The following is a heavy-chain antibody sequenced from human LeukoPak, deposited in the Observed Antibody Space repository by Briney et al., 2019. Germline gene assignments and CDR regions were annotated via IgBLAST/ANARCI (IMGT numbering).Heavy chain of an antibody. V-gene: IGHV4-31*03. CDR3: ARGSPSSGYYQLGYDY. J-gene: IGHJ4*02. D-gene: IGHD3-22*01. CDR2: IYYSGST. Sequence: SQTLSLTCTVSGGSINSGGHYWSWIRQHPGKGLEWIGYIYYSGSTYYNPSLKSRVTISVDTSKNQFSLKLSSVTAADTAVYYCARGSPSSGYYQLGYDYWGQGTLVTVSS. CDR1: GGSINSGGHY.